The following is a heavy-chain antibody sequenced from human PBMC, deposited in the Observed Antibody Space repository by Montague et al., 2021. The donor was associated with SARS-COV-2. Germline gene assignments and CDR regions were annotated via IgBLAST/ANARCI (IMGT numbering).Heavy chain of an antibody. Sequence: SLRLSCAASGYTFSSYGMSWIRQAPGKGLEWVSDLSGSGASTRYADSVNGRFTISRGNSKNTLYLQMNGLRAEDTAIYYCGKNRQRVPLKAPPDYWGQGTLVTVSS. CDR2: LSGSGAST. V-gene: IGHV3-23*01. CDR3: GKNRQRVPLKAPPDY. J-gene: IGHJ4*02. CDR1: GYTFSSYG. D-gene: IGHD1-1*01.